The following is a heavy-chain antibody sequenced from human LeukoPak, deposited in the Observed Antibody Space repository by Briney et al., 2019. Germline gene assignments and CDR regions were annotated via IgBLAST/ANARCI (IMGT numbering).Heavy chain of an antibody. CDR2: IYYSGST. CDR3: ARVVYDSSGYYPDAFDI. V-gene: IGHV4-59*01. Sequence: SETLSLTCTVSGGSISSYYWSWIRQPAGKGLEWIGYIYYSGSTNYNPSLKSRVTISVDTSKNQFSLKLSSVTAADTAVYYCARVVYDSSGYYPDAFDIWGQGTMVTVSS. D-gene: IGHD3-22*01. J-gene: IGHJ3*02. CDR1: GGSISSYY.